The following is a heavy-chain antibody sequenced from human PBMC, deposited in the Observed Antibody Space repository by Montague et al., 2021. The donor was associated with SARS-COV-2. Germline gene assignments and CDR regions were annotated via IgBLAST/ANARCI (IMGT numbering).Heavy chain of an antibody. CDR3: ARGQVTDFAILIAFAAAGAIDL. CDR2: SNDRGSS. V-gene: IGHV4-34*01. Sequence: SETLSLTCAVYGGSFTDFYWTWIRQPPGKGLEWIGESNDRGSSNYNPSLKNRVTISVDTSKNQISLKLTSVTAADTATYYCARGQVTDFAILIAFAAAGAIDLWGQGTTVTVS. CDR1: GGSFTDFY. J-gene: IGHJ3*01. D-gene: IGHD3-3*01.